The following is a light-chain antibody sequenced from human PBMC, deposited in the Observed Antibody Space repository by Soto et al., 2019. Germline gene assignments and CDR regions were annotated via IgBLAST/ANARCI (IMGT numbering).Light chain of an antibody. J-gene: IGLJ1*01. Sequence: QSALTQPASVSESPGQSITIYCTGTSSDVGGFNYVSWYQQHPGKAPKRLIYGVTNRPLGVSGRFSGSKSGNTASLSISGLQAEDEADYYCSSYTTNSTRVFGTGTKLTVL. CDR2: GVT. CDR3: SSYTTNSTRV. V-gene: IGLV2-14*03. CDR1: SSDVGGFNY.